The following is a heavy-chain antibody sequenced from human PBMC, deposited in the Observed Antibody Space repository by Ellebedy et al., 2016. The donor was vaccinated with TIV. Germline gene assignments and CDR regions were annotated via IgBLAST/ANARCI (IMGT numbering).Heavy chain of an antibody. Sequence: SVKVSCKASGGTFSSYAISWVRQAPGQGLEWMGGIIPIFGTAKYAQKFQGRVTMTRDTSTRTVYMELSSLRSEDPALYYCVRDVIIVPARRFDPWGQGTLVTVSS. J-gene: IGHJ5*02. V-gene: IGHV1-69*05. CDR1: GGTFSSYA. CDR2: IIPIFGTA. CDR3: VRDVIIVPARRFDP. D-gene: IGHD2-2*01.